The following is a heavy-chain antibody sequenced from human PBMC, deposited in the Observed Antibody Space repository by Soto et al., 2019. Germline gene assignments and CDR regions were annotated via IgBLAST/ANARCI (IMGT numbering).Heavy chain of an antibody. CDR2: INPSGGST. V-gene: IGHV1-46*01. CDR1: GYTFTSYY. J-gene: IGHJ6*02. D-gene: IGHD3-22*01. CDR3: ASQTLLLNPYYGMDV. Sequence: ASVKVACKASGYTFTSYYMRWVRKNTRQGLEWMGIINPSGGSTSYAQKFQGRVTMTRDTSTSTVYMELSSLRSEDTAVYYCASQTLLLNPYYGMDVWGQGTTVTVSS.